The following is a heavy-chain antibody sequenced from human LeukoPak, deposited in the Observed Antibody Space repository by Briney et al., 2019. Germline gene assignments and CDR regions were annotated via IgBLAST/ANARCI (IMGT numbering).Heavy chain of an antibody. J-gene: IGHJ3*01. CDR3: ARGPVPQDYGDTVNAYDL. V-gene: IGHV4-34*01. CDR1: GGSLSGHY. CDR2: IHHDGRT. Sequence: SETLFLTCAVYGGSLSGHYWSWIRQSSGKGLEWIGDIHHDGRTKYSPSLKSRVSILLDTSKNEVSLRLTPVTAADTALYFCARGPVPQDYGDTVNAYDLWGQGTMVIVSS. D-gene: IGHD4-17*01.